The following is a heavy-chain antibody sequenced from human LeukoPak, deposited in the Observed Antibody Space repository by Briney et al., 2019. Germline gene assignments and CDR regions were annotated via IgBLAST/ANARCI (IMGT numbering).Heavy chain of an antibody. J-gene: IGHJ5*02. D-gene: IGHD3-10*01. Sequence: SETLSLTCAVSGYSISSGYYWGWIRQPPGKGLEWIGSIYHSGSTYYNPSLKSRVTISVDTSKNQFSLKLSSVTAADTAVYYCARQAITMVRGVISASWFDPWGQGTLVTVSS. CDR2: IYHSGST. V-gene: IGHV4-38-2*01. CDR1: GYSISSGYY. CDR3: ARQAITMVRGVISASWFDP.